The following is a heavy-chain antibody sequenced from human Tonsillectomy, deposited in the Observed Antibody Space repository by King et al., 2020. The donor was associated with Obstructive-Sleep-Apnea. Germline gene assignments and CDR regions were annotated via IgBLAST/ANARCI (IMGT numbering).Heavy chain of an antibody. CDR1: GYTFTIYA. J-gene: IGHJ4*02. CDR3: ARGGFFRSGDSLGDY. V-gene: IGHV1-3*01. CDR2: INAGTGNT. Sequence: VQLVQSGAEVKKPGASVRVSCKASGYTFTIYAMHWVRQAPGQRLEWMGWINAGTGNTKYSQRFTGRVTITRDTSARTAYMELSSLRSEDTAVYYCARGGFFRSGDSLGDYWGQGTLVTVSS. D-gene: IGHD2-21*02.